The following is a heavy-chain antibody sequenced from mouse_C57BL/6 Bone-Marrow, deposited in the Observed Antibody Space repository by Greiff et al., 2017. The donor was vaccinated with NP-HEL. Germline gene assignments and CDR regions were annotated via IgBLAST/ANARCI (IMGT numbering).Heavy chain of an antibody. V-gene: IGHV1-59*01. CDR2: IDPSDSYT. CDR1: GYTFTSYW. CDR3: ARWVVGMDY. J-gene: IGHJ4*01. D-gene: IGHD1-1*01. Sequence: QVQLQQPGAELVRPGTSVKLSCKASGYTFTSYWMHWVKQRPGQGLEWIGVIDPSDSYTNYNQKFKGKATLTVDTSSSTAYMQLSRLTSEDAAVYYCARWVVGMDYRGQGTSVTVSS.